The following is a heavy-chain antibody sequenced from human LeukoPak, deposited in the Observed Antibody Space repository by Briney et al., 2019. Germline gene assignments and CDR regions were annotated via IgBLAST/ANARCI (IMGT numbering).Heavy chain of an antibody. CDR3: ASSQGYCSGGNCYGYRYYFDS. D-gene: IGHD2-15*01. Sequence: GASVKVSCKASGDTFTTYGFNWVRQAPGQGLEWMGWIRPYNGYTNYAQQFQGRVTMTTDTSTSTAYMGLRSLRSDDTAIYHCASSQGYCSGGNCYGYRYYFDSWGQGTLVTVSS. CDR2: IRPYNGYT. J-gene: IGHJ4*02. V-gene: IGHV1-18*01. CDR1: GDTFTTYG.